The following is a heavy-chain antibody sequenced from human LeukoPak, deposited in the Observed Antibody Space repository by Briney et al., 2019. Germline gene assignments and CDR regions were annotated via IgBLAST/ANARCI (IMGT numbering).Heavy chain of an antibody. J-gene: IGHJ5*02. D-gene: IGHD3-22*01. CDR3: ARAPTISGYYENWFDP. CDR2: IYTRGST. Sequence: SQTLSLTCTVSGASISSGSYYWSWIRQPAGKGLEWIGRIYTRGSTNYNPSLKSRVTISVDTSKNQFSLKLTSVTAADTAVYYCARAPTISGYYENWFDPWGQGTLVTVSS. CDR1: GASISSGSYY. V-gene: IGHV4-61*02.